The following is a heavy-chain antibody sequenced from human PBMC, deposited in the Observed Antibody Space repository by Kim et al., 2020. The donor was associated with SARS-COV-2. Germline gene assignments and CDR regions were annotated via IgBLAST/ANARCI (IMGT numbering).Heavy chain of an antibody. D-gene: IGHD6-25*01. CDR2: IYYSGST. V-gene: IGHV4-59*13. Sequence: SETLSLTCTVSGGSISSYYWSWIRQPPGKGLEWIGYIYYSGSTNYNPSLKSRVTISVDTSKNQFSLKLSSVTAADTAVYYCARVRGIAANYYFDYWGQGT. CDR3: ARVRGIAANYYFDY. J-gene: IGHJ4*02. CDR1: GGSISSYY.